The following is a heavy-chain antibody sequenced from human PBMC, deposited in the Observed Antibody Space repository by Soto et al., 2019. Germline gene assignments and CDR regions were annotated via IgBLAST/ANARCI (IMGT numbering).Heavy chain of an antibody. J-gene: IGHJ3*02. CDR1: GGSISSGDYY. Sequence: QVQLQESGPGLVKPSQTLSLTCTVSGGSISSGDYYWSWIRQHPGKGLEWIGYIYYSGSTYYNPSLKSRVTISVDTSKNQFSLKLSSVTAADTAVYYCARFTENSSGYHIDAFDIWGQGTMVTVSS. CDR2: IYYSGST. V-gene: IGHV4-31*03. CDR3: ARFTENSSGYHIDAFDI. D-gene: IGHD3-22*01.